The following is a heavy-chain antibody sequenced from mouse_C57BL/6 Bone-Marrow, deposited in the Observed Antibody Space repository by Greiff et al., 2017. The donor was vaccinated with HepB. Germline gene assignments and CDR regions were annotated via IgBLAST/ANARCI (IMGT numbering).Heavy chain of an antibody. J-gene: IGHJ2*01. CDR3: ARWGLRPFFDY. CDR1: GYTFTSYG. CDR2: IYPRSGNT. Sequence: QVQLQQSGAELARPGASVKLSCKASGYTFTSYGISWVKQRTGQGLEWIGEIYPRSGNTYYNEKFKGKATLTADKSSSTAYMELRSLTSEDSAVSFCARWGLRPFFDYWGQGTTLTVSS. D-gene: IGHD2-4*01. V-gene: IGHV1-81*01.